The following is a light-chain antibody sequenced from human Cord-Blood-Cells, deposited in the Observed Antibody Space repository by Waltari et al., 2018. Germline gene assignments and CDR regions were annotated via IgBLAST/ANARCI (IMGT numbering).Light chain of an antibody. CDR1: QSVSSY. CDR2: DAS. Sequence: DIVLTPSPATLSLSTGERATLSCRASQSVSSYLAWYQQKPGQAPRLLIYDASNRATGIPARFSGSGSGTDFTLTISSLEPEDFAVYYCQQRSNWPLTFGPGTKVDIK. CDR3: QQRSNWPLT. V-gene: IGKV3-11*01. J-gene: IGKJ3*01.